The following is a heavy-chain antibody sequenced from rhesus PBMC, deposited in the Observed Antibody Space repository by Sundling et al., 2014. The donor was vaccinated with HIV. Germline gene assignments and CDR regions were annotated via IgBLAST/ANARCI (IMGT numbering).Heavy chain of an antibody. CDR3: ARGGLWDHFDY. CDR2: IGGRTGRI. V-gene: IGHV4-165*02. CDR1: GGSIRTFY. D-gene: IGHD1-44*01. Sequence: QVQLQESGPGLVKPSETLSLTCAVSGGSIRTFYWNWIRQPPGKGLEWIGNIGGRTGRIHDNPSLKSRVTISTDTSKNQFFLKLSSVTAADTAVYYCARGGLWDHFDYWGQGVLVTVSS. J-gene: IGHJ4*01.